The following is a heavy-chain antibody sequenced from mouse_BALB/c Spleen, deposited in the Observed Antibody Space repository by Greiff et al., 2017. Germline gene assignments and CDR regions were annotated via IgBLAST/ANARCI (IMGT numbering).Heavy chain of an antibody. CDR1: GFTFSSYT. Sequence: EVQVVESGGGLVKPGGFLKLSCAASGFTFSSYTMSWVRQTPEKRLEWVATISSGGSYTYYPDSVKGRFTISRDNAKNTLYLQMSSLKSEDTAMYYCTRTSYSSFAYWGQGTLVTVSA. D-gene: IGHD2-10*01. CDR3: TRTSYSSFAY. CDR2: ISSGGSYT. V-gene: IGHV5-6-4*01. J-gene: IGHJ3*01.